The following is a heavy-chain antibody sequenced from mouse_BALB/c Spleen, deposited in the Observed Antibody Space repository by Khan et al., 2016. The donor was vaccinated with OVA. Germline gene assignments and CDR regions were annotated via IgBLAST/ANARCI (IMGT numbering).Heavy chain of an antibody. Sequence: EVQLVESGGGLVKPGGSLKLSCAASGFTFSNYAMSWVRQSPEKRLEWVASISSGDSTYYPDSVKGRFTISRDNARNILYLQMSSLRSEATAMYECARDYWFAYWGQGTLVTVSA. CDR2: ISSGDST. J-gene: IGHJ3*01. CDR1: GFTFSNYA. CDR3: ARDYWFAY. V-gene: IGHV5-6-5*01.